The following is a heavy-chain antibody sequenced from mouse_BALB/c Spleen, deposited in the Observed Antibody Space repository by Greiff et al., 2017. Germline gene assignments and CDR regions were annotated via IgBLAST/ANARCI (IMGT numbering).Heavy chain of an antibody. CDR1: GFTFSSFG. V-gene: IGHV5-17*02. CDR3: ARERTTSTLDY. J-gene: IGHJ2*01. D-gene: IGHD1-2*01. Sequence: EVKVEESGGGLVQPGGSRKLSCAASGFTFSSFGMHWVRQAPEKGLEWVAYISSGSSTIYYADTVKGRFTISRDNPKNTLFLQMTSLRSEDTAMYYCARERTTSTLDYWGQGTTLTVPS. CDR2: ISSGSSTI.